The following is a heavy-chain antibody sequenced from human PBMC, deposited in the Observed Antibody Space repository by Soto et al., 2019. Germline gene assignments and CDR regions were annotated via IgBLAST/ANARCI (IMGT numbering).Heavy chain of an antibody. V-gene: IGHV4-34*01. CDR3: ARVERGTVTTVGDAFDI. CDR2: MSHSGGT. CDR1: GGFVSSGSYY. J-gene: IGHJ3*02. Sequence: QVQLQQWGAGLLKPSETLSLTCAVYGGFVSSGSYYWSWIRQPPGKGLEWIGEMSHSGGTHFNPSLKSRVTISVDTSKNQFALIISSVTAADTALYYCARVERGTVTTVGDAFDIWGPGTMVTVSS. D-gene: IGHD1-1*01.